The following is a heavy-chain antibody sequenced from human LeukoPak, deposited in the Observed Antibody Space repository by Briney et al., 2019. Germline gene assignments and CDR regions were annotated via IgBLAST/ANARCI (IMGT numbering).Heavy chain of an antibody. CDR2: IWYDGSNK. Sequence: GGSLRLSSAASGFTFSSYGMHWVRQAPGKGLEWVAVIWYDGSNKYYADSVKGRFTISRDNSKNTLYLQMNSLRAEDTAVYYCARSTYTAAAGAPDYWGQGTLVTVSS. J-gene: IGHJ4*02. D-gene: IGHD6-13*01. CDR3: ARSTYTAAAGAPDY. V-gene: IGHV3-33*01. CDR1: GFTFSSYG.